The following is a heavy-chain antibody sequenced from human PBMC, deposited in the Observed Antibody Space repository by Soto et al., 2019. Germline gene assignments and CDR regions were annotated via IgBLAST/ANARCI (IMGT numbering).Heavy chain of an antibody. Sequence: EVQLVESGGGWAQPGRSLRLSCAASGFTIDDYGMHWVRQAPGKGLEWVSTISWNRATIGYADSVKGRFIISRDNAKQSLNLQMNSLRAEDTALYYCVKDKGSTGTYGMDVWGQGITVTVSS. CDR2: ISWNRATI. CDR3: VKDKGSTGTYGMDV. V-gene: IGHV3-9*01. D-gene: IGHD1-26*01. J-gene: IGHJ6*02. CDR1: GFTIDDYG.